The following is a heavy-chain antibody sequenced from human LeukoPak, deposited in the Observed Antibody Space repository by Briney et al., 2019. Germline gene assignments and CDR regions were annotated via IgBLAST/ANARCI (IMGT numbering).Heavy chain of an antibody. CDR1: GYSFTNYW. CDR2: IYPGDSDT. J-gene: IGHJ4*02. Sequence: GESLKISCQGSGYSFTNYWIGWVRQMPGKGLEYMGIIYPGDSDTRYSPSFEGQVTISADKSISTAYLQWSSLKASDTAMYYCARRGDCISNTCPPYHYWGQGTLVTVSS. V-gene: IGHV5-51*01. CDR3: ARRGDCISNTCPPYHY. D-gene: IGHD2-2*01.